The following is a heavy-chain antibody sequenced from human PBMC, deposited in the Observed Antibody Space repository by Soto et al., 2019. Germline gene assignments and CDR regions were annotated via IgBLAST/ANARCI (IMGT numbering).Heavy chain of an antibody. Sequence: SETLSLTCTVSGGSISSSSYYWGWIRQPPGKGLEWIGSNYYSGSTYYNPSLKSRVTISVDTSKNQFSLKLSSVTAADTAVYYCARRRYYDSSGYYREYFDYWGQGTLVTVSS. J-gene: IGHJ4*02. V-gene: IGHV4-39*01. D-gene: IGHD3-22*01. CDR1: GGSISSSSYY. CDR3: ARRRYYDSSGYYREYFDY. CDR2: NYYSGST.